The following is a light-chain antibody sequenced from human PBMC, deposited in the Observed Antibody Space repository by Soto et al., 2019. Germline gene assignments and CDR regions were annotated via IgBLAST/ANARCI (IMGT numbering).Light chain of an antibody. CDR3: SSYTSSSTLV. J-gene: IGLJ1*01. CDR1: SSDVGGYNY. V-gene: IGLV2-14*01. Sequence: QSALTQPASVSGSPGQSITISCTGTSSDVGGYNYVSWYQQHPGKAPTLMIYDVSNRPSGVSNRFSGSKSGNTASLTISGLQAEFEADYYSSSYTSSSTLVFGTGIKVTVL. CDR2: DVS.